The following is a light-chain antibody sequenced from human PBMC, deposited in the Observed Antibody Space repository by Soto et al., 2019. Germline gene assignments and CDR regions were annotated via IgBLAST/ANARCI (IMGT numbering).Light chain of an antibody. V-gene: IGKV3-11*01. Sequence: EIVLTQSPATLSLSPGERATLSCRASQSVSSYLAWYQQKPGQAPRLLIYDATNRATGIPPRFSGSGSGTDFTLTISSLEPEDFAAYYCQQRSGWLTFGGGTKVDIK. CDR2: DAT. J-gene: IGKJ4*01. CDR1: QSVSSY. CDR3: QQRSGWLT.